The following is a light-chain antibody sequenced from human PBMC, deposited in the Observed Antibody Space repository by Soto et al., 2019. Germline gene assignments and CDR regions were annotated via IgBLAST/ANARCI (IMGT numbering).Light chain of an antibody. CDR2: AAS. J-gene: IGKJ2*01. CDR3: QQSYSTPRT. Sequence: DIQMTQSPSSLSASVGDRVTITCRASQSISSYLNWYQQKPGKAPKLLIYAASSLQSGVPSRFSGSVSGTDFTLTISSLQREDFATYYCQQSYSTPRTFGQGTKLEIK. CDR1: QSISSY. V-gene: IGKV1-39*01.